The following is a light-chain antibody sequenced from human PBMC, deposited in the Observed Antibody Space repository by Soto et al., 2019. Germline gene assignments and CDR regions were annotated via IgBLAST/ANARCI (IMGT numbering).Light chain of an antibody. V-gene: IGKV3-20*01. J-gene: IGKJ4*01. CDR1: QSVPSGY. CDR3: QQYGSSPLT. Sequence: EIVLTLSPGTLSLSPGERATLFCRASQSVPSGYLAWYQQKPGQAPRLLIYGASSRATGIPDRFSGSGSGTDFTLTISRLEPEDFAVYYCQQYGSSPLTFGGGTKVDIK. CDR2: GAS.